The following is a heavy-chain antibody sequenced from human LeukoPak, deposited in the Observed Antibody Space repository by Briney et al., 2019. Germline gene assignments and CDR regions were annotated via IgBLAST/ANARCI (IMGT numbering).Heavy chain of an antibody. CDR1: GYTFTGYY. CDR3: ARGVPSDTIFGVVIELFDY. CDR2: INPNSGGT. D-gene: IGHD3-3*01. Sequence: ASVKVSCKASGYTFTGYYMHWVRQAPGQGLEWMGRINPNSGGTNHAQKFQGRVTMTRDTSIGTAYMELSRLRSDDTAVYYCARGVPSDTIFGVVIELFDYWGQGTLVTVS. V-gene: IGHV1-2*06. J-gene: IGHJ4*02.